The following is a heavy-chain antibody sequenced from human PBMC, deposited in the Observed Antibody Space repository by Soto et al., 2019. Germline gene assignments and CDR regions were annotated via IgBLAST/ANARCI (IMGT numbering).Heavy chain of an antibody. Sequence: GGSLRLSCAASGFSIGGYAMNWVRQAPEKGLEWVSAISGSAGTTYYADSVKGRFTVSRDNSKNTLYLQMNSLRAEDTAVYYCARDSMKGRFDPWGQGTLVTVSS. V-gene: IGHV3-23*01. J-gene: IGHJ5*02. D-gene: IGHD2-8*01. CDR3: ARDSMKGRFDP. CDR1: GFSIGGYA. CDR2: ISGSAGTT.